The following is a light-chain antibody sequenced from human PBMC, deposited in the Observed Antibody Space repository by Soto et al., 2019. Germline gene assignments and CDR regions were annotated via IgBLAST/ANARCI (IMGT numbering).Light chain of an antibody. J-gene: IGKJ3*01. V-gene: IGKV1-9*01. CDR3: QQLNSFPIP. Sequence: IQLTQSPSSLSASVGDRVTITCRASQGISSFLAWYQQKPGKAPKLLIYGASTLKSGVPSRFSGSGSGTDFTLPIGRLQPEDFATYSCQQLNSFPIPFGPGTKVDIK. CDR1: QGISSF. CDR2: GAS.